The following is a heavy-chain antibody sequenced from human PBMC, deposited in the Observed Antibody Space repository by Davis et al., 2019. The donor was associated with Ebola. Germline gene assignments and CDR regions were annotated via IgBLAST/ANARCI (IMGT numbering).Heavy chain of an antibody. J-gene: IGHJ4*02. D-gene: IGHD3-9*01. Sequence: ASVKVSCKASGYTFTNYDINWVRQATGQGLEWVGWMNPNSGNTGYAQKFQGRVTMTRNTSISTAYMELSSLRSEDTAVYYCARPYYDILTGYQPFGYWGQGTLVTVSS. CDR2: MNPNSGNT. V-gene: IGHV1-8*01. CDR3: ARPYYDILTGYQPFGY. CDR1: GYTFTNYD.